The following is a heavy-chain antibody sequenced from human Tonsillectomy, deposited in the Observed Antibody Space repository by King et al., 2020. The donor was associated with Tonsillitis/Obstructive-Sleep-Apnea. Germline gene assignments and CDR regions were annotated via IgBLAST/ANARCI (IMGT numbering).Heavy chain of an antibody. CDR2: IYSGGST. D-gene: IGHD6-19*01. V-gene: IGHV3-66*01. CDR3: ARGYRYSTGWYNFDY. Sequence: VQLVESGGGLVQPGGSLRLSCAASGFTVSNNYMNWVRQAPGKGLEWVSVIYSGGSTYYTDSVKDRFTISRDNSENTLYLQMNTLRAEDTALYYCARGYRYSTGWYNFDYWGQGTLVTVSS. CDR1: GFTVSNNY. J-gene: IGHJ4*02.